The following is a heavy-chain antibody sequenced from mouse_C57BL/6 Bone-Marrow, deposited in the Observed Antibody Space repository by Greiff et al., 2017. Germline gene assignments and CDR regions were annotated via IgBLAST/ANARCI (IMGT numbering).Heavy chain of an antibody. J-gene: IGHJ2*01. CDR2: INPNNGGT. D-gene: IGHD1-1*01. Sequence: EVQLQQSGPELVKPGASVKISCKASGYTFTDYYMNWVKQSQGKSLEWIGDINPNNGGTSYNQKFKGKVTLSVDKSTSTAYMELRSLTSEDTAVYYCARWTVVAFGYWGQGTTLTVSS. CDR1: GYTFTDYY. V-gene: IGHV1-26*01. CDR3: ARWTVVAFGY.